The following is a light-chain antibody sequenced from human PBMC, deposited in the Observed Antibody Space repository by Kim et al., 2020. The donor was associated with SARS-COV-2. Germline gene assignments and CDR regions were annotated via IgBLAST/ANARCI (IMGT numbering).Light chain of an antibody. Sequence: QSALTQPASVSGSPGQSITISCTGTSSDVGGYNYVSWYQQHPGKAPKLMIYDVNNRPSGVPNRFSGSKSGNTASLTISGLQAEDEADYYCRSYTSSSSRVFGGGTQLTVL. CDR1: SSDVGGYNY. CDR2: DVN. J-gene: IGLJ3*02. V-gene: IGLV2-14*03. CDR3: RSYTSSSSRV.